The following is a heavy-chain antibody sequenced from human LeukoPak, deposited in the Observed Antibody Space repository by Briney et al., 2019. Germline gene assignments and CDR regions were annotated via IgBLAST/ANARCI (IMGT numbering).Heavy chain of an antibody. J-gene: IGHJ6*03. CDR1: GFTFSNYG. CDR3: AKLGKTENHYGSGRFSYYYYMDV. V-gene: IGHV3-30*02. D-gene: IGHD3-10*01. CDR2: IRSDGINK. Sequence: GGSLRLSCAASGFTFSNYGMHWVRQAPGKGLEWVAFIRSDGINKYHADSVKGQFTISRDNSKNTLYLQMNSLRAEDTAVYYCAKLGKTENHYGSGRFSYYYYMDVWGKGPRSPSP.